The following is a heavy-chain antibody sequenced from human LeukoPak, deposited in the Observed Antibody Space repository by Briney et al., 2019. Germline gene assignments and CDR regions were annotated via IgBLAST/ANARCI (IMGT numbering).Heavy chain of an antibody. V-gene: IGHV3-30*04. Sequence: PGRSLRLSCVVSAFTFSGHSMHWVRQAPGKGLEWVAFISHDGSNKYCADSLKGRFTISRDNSKNTLFLQMNSLRPEDTAVYYCARVGYDYNWYDAFDIWGQGTMVAVSS. CDR1: AFTFSGHS. CDR3: ARVGYDYNWYDAFDI. D-gene: IGHD1-1*01. CDR2: ISHDGSNK. J-gene: IGHJ3*02.